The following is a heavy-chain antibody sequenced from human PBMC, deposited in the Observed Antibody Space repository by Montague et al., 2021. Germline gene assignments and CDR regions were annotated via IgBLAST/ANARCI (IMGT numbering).Heavy chain of an antibody. CDR2: INYDGNP. CDR1: GASFNAYS. Sequence: SETLSLTCGIYGASFNAYSWNWIRQVPGGGLHWLGEINYDGNPNYSPSFMGRVFMSLDMSKNQFTLRLTSVTAADTAVYYCAREPMRGWFDPWGQGTSVTVSS. CDR3: AREPMRGWFDP. J-gene: IGHJ5*02. V-gene: IGHV4-34*01.